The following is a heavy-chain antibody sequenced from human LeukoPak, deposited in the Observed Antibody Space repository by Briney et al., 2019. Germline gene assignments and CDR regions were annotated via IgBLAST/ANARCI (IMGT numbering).Heavy chain of an antibody. Sequence: GRSLRLSCEASGFTFGSYGMHWVRQAPDKGLEWVALISYDGSNEYYGDSVKGRFTISRDNSKSTLYLQMNSLRAEDTAVYYCAKDQGYTYGHSFDYWGQGTLVTVSS. CDR1: GFTFGSYG. D-gene: IGHD5-18*01. CDR3: AKDQGYTYGHSFDY. V-gene: IGHV3-30*18. J-gene: IGHJ4*02. CDR2: ISYDGSNE.